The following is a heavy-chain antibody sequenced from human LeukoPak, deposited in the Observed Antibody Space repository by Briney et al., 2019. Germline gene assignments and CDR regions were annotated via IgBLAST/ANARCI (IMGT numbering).Heavy chain of an antibody. V-gene: IGHV4-31*03. CDR2: IYYRGTT. J-gene: IGHJ5*02. CDR3: ARRLEDGYGDYNNWFDP. CDR1: GGSINSGGYY. D-gene: IGHD4-17*01. Sequence: PSETLSLTCTVSGGSINSGGYYWSWIRQRPGQGLEWIGYIYYRGTTYYNPSLKSRVTISVGTSKNRFSLKLSSVTAADTAVYYCARRLEDGYGDYNNWFDPWGQGTLVTVSS.